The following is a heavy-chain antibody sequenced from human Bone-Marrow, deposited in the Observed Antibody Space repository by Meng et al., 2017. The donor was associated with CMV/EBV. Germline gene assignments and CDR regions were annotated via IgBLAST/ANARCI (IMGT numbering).Heavy chain of an antibody. V-gene: IGHV3-11*01. D-gene: IGHD2/OR15-2a*01. CDR3: ARDFSSVLNYIDF. Sequence: GGSLRLSYAASGFTFSDYYMTWIRQAPGKGLEWLSHISSSGSIRHYADSVKGRFTISRDNAKNSLYLQMNSLRAEDTAVYYCARDFSSVLNYIDFWGQGTLVTVPS. J-gene: IGHJ4*02. CDR1: GFTFSDYY. CDR2: ISSSGSIR.